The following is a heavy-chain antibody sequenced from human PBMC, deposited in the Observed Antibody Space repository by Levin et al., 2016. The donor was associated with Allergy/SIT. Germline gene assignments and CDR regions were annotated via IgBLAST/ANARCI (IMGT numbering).Heavy chain of an antibody. D-gene: IGHD5-12*01. CDR2: ISYDGSNK. CDR1: GFTFSSYG. V-gene: IGHV3-30*18. Sequence: GESLKISCAASGFTFSSYGMHWVRQAPGKGLEWVAVISYDGSNKYYADSVKGRFTISRDNSKNTLYLQMNSLRAEDTAVYYCAKERPGYSGYADRDYFDYWGQGTLVTVSS. J-gene: IGHJ4*02. CDR3: AKERPGYSGYADRDYFDY.